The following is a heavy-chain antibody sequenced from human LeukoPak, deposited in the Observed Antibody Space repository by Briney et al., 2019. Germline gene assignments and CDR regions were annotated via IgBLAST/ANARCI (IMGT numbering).Heavy chain of an antibody. Sequence: PGGSLRLSCAASGFTFSSYWMSWVRQAPGKGLEWVANIKQDGSEKYYVDSVKGRFTISRDNAKNSLYLQMNSLRAEDTAVYYCAREVRFWSGYYYYYYMDVWGKGTTVTVSS. CDR1: GFTFSSYW. D-gene: IGHD3-3*01. V-gene: IGHV3-7*01. J-gene: IGHJ6*03. CDR3: AREVRFWSGYYYYYYMDV. CDR2: IKQDGSEK.